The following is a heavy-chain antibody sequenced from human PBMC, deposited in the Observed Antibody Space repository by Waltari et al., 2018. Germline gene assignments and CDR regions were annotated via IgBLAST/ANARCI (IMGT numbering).Heavy chain of an antibody. Sequence: QVQLQQWGAGLLKPSETLSLTCAVYGGSFSGYYWSWIRQPPGKGLEWIGEINHSGSTNYNPSLKSRVTISVDTSKNQFSLKLSSVTAADTAVYYCARRLDFWSGYYGNWFDPWGQGTLVTVSS. CDR1: GGSFSGYY. V-gene: IGHV4-34*01. CDR3: ARRLDFWSGYYGNWFDP. D-gene: IGHD3-3*01. CDR2: INHSGST. J-gene: IGHJ5*02.